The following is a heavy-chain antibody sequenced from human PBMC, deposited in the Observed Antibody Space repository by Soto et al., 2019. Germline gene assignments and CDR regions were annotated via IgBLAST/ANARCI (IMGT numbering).Heavy chain of an antibody. CDR2: IYYSGST. J-gene: IGHJ6*03. D-gene: IGHD4-17*01. Sequence: PSETQSLTCSVSGGSISSYYWTWIRHPPGKRLEWIGYIYYSGSTNYNPSLKSRVTISVDTSKNQFSLKLNSVTAADTAVYYCAREVKYGDYYYYYMDVRGKGTTVTVSS. V-gene: IGHV4-59*01. CDR3: AREVKYGDYYYYYMDV. CDR1: GGSISSYY.